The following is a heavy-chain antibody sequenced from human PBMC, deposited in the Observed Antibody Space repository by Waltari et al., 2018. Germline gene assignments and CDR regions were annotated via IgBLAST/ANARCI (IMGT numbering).Heavy chain of an antibody. D-gene: IGHD3-3*01. CDR1: GFRVSDVY. Sequence: DVQLVESGGGLIQPGGSLTLSCAASGFRVSDVYMNWIRQTPAKGLQWVSDIFGAVVRRHADSVKGRFSISRDISKNTISLQMTSLRDDDTAVYFCARSGYYGYYFDLWGQGTLVTVSS. CDR2: IFGAVVR. V-gene: IGHV3-53*01. CDR3: ARSGYYGYYFDL. J-gene: IGHJ4*02.